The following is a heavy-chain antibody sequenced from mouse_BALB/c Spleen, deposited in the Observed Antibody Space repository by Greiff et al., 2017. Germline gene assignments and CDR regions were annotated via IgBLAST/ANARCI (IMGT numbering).Heavy chain of an antibody. CDR3: ARDLPFAY. J-gene: IGHJ3*01. Sequence: EVMLVESGGGLVKPGGSLKLSCAASGFTFSSYAMSWVRQSPEKRLEWVAEISSGGSYTYYPDTVTGRFTISRDNAKNTLYLEMSSLRSEDTAMYYCARDLPFAYWGQGTLVTVSA. CDR1: GFTFSSYA. CDR2: ISSGGSYT. V-gene: IGHV5-9-4*01.